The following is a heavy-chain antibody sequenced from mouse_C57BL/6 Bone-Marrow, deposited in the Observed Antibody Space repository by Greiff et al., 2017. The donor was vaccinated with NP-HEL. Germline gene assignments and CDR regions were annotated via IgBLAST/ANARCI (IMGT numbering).Heavy chain of an antibody. J-gene: IGHJ2*01. V-gene: IGHV5-6*01. CDR3: ARHYYSNYFDY. Sequence: VQLKESGGDLVKPGGSPKLSCAASGFTFSSYGMSWVRQTPDKRLEWVATISSGGSYTYYPDSVKGRFTISRDNAKNTLYLQMSSLKSEDTAMYYCARHYYSNYFDYWGQGTTLTVSS. CDR2: ISSGGSYT. D-gene: IGHD2-5*01. CDR1: GFTFSSYG.